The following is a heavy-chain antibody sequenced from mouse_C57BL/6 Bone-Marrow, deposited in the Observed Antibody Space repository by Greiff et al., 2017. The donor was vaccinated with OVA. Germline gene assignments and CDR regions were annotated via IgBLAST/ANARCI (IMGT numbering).Heavy chain of an antibody. CDR3: TTDSRGFDY. J-gene: IGHJ2*01. Sequence: VQLQQSGAELVRPGASVKLSCTASGFNIKDDYMHWVKQRPEQGLEWIGWIDPENGDTEYASKFQGKATITADTSSNTAYLQLSSLTSDDTAVYYCTTDSRGFDYWGQGTTLTVSS. CDR2: IDPENGDT. CDR1: GFNIKDDY. V-gene: IGHV14-4*01.